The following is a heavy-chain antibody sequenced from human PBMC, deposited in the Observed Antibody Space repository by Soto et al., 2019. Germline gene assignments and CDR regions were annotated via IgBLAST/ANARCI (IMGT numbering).Heavy chain of an antibody. Sequence: VQLVESGGGLIQPGGSLRLSCAASGFTVSSNYMSWVRQAPGQGLDWVSVIYSGGSTYYTDSVKGRFTIARDNSKNPLYLQMNSLRAEDTAVYYCARGRYNWNYEGGYGMDVWGQGTTVTVSS. J-gene: IGHJ6*02. CDR3: ARGRYNWNYEGGYGMDV. D-gene: IGHD1-7*01. CDR1: GFTVSSNY. V-gene: IGHV3-53*01. CDR2: IYSGGST.